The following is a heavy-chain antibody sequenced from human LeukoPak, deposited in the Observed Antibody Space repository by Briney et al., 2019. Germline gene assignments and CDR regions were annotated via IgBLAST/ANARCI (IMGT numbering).Heavy chain of an antibody. Sequence: QPGRSLRLSCAASGFTFSSYAMHWVRQAPGKGLEWVSYISSSGSTIYYADSVKGRFTISRDNAKNSLYLQMNSLRAEDTAVYYCARDSSSPPKGYYGMDVWGQGTTVTVSS. D-gene: IGHD6-6*01. CDR2: ISSSGSTI. J-gene: IGHJ6*02. CDR3: ARDSSSPPKGYYGMDV. CDR1: GFTFSSYA. V-gene: IGHV3-48*03.